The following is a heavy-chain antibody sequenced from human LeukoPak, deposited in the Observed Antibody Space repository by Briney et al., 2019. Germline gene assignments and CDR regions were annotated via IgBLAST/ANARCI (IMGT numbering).Heavy chain of an antibody. Sequence: ASVKVSCKASGYTFTSYAMHWVRQAPGQRLEWMGWINAGNGNTKYSQKLQGRVTMTTDTSTSTAYMELRSLRSDDTAVYYCARGEGDFWSGSSYYFDYWGQGTLVTVSS. CDR3: ARGEGDFWSGSSYYFDY. CDR2: INAGNGNT. D-gene: IGHD3-3*01. CDR1: GYTFTSYA. V-gene: IGHV1-3*01. J-gene: IGHJ4*02.